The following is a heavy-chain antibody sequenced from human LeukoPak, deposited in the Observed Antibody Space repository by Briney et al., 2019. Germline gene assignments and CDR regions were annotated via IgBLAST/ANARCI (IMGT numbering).Heavy chain of an antibody. D-gene: IGHD3-3*01. J-gene: IGHJ4*02. V-gene: IGHV3-23*01. CDR1: GFTFSSYA. CDR3: ARDPPWYYDLDY. CDR2: ISGSGGST. Sequence: PGGSLRLSCAASGFTFSSYAMSWVRQAPGKGLEWVSAISGSGGSTYYADSVKGRFTISRDNAKNTLYLQMNSLRAEDTAVYYCARDPPWYYDLDYWGQGTLVTVSS.